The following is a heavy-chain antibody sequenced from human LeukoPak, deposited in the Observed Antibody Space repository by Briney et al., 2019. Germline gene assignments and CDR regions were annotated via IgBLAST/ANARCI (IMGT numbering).Heavy chain of an antibody. CDR2: INPNSGGT. CDR1: GYTFTGYY. J-gene: IGHJ4*02. Sequence: GASVKVSCKASGYTFTGYYIHWVRQAPRQGLEWMGWINPNSGGTKYGQKFQGRVTMTRDTSISTAYMELSSLRSDDTAIYYCARDPIEVAVDFDYWGQGTLVTVSS. V-gene: IGHV1-2*02. CDR3: ARDPIEVAVDFDY. D-gene: IGHD6-13*01.